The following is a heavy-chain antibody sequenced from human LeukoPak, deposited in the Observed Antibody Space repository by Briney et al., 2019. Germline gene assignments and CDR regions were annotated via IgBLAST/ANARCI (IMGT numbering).Heavy chain of an antibody. D-gene: IGHD4-17*01. CDR1: GFTFSNYS. Sequence: PGGSLRLSCAASGFTFSNYSMNWVRQAPGKGLEWVSYVTSSGGHMYYADSAKGRFTISRDNAKNSLDLQMNSLRAEDTAVYYCARVARYGDYIGGSDYWGQGALVTVSS. V-gene: IGHV3-21*05. CDR3: ARVARYGDYIGGSDY. CDR2: VTSSGGHM. J-gene: IGHJ4*02.